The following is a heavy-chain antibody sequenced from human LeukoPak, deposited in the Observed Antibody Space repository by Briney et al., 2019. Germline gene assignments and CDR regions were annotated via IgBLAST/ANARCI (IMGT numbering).Heavy chain of an antibody. CDR2: INHSGST. Sequence: SETLSLTCAVYGGSFSGYYWSWIRQPPGNGLEWIGEINHSGSTNYNPSLKSRVTISVDTSKNQFSLKLSSVTAADTAVYYCASEYCSGGSCPVRYWGQGTLVTVSS. D-gene: IGHD2-15*01. CDR1: GGSFSGYY. V-gene: IGHV4-34*01. CDR3: ASEYCSGGSCPVRY. J-gene: IGHJ4*02.